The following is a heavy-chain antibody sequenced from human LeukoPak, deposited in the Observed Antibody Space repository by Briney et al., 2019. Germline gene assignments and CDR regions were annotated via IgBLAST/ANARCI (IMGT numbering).Heavy chain of an antibody. V-gene: IGHV1-3*01. CDR3: ARANRAYTAISPKFDY. D-gene: IGHD5-18*01. CDR2: INAGNGNT. Sequence: ASVKVSCKASGYTFTSYAMHWVRQAPGQRLEWMGWINAGNGNTKYSQKFQGRVTITRDTSASTAYMELSSLRSEDTAVYYCARANRAYTAISPKFDYWGQGTLVTVSS. J-gene: IGHJ4*02. CDR1: GYTFTSYA.